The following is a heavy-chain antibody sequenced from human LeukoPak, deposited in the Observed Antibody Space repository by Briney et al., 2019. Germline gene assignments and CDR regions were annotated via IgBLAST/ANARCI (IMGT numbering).Heavy chain of an antibody. J-gene: IGHJ3*02. V-gene: IGHV3-7*01. D-gene: IGHD2-21*02. CDR2: IKTDGSEK. CDR3: ARDLDTYVVLTAYDVFDI. CDR1: GFTFSSYW. Sequence: GGSLRLSCEASGFTFSSYWMTWVRQAPGRGLEWVANIKTDGSEKHYVDSVEGRFTISRDNARNSLYLQMNSLRAEDTAVYYCARDLDTYVVLTAYDVFDIWGQGTKVTVSS.